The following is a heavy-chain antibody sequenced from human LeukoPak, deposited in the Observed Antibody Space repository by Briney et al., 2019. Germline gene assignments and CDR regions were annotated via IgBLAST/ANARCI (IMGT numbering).Heavy chain of an antibody. D-gene: IGHD2-21*01. Sequence: ASVKVSCKASGGTFSSYAIRWVRQAPGQGLEWMGWINPNNGGTNYAQKFQGWVTVTRDTSITTAYMELSSPRSDDTAIYYCARQRHNGLDVWGQGTTVTVSS. CDR3: ARQRHNGLDV. V-gene: IGHV1-2*04. CDR1: GGTFSSYA. J-gene: IGHJ6*02. CDR2: INPNNGGT.